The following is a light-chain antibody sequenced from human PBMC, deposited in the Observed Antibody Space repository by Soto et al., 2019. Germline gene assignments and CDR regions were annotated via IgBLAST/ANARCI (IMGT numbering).Light chain of an antibody. J-gene: IGKJ2*01. CDR2: AAS. V-gene: IGKV1-16*02. CDR1: QDISNS. CDR3: QQYKSYPYT. Sequence: DLPMTQSPSSLSASVGDRVTITCRASQDISNSLAWFQQKPGKAPKSLIFAASNLQSGVPSKFSGSGSGTDFTLTISSLQPEDFATYYCQQYKSYPYTLGQGTKLEIK.